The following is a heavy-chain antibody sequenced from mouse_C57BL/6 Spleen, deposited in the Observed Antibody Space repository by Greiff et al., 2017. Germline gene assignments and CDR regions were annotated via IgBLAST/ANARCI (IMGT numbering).Heavy chain of an antibody. CDR1: GYTFTSYW. Sequence: QVQLQQPGAELVKPGASVKLSCKASGYTFTSYWMHWVKQRPGQGLEWIGQIYPGDGATNYNGKFKGKATLTADKSSSTAYMQLSSLTSEDSAVYFCARGGAAWFAYWGQGTLVTVSA. J-gene: IGHJ3*01. D-gene: IGHD6-1*01. CDR3: ARGGAAWFAY. V-gene: IGHV1-80*01. CDR2: IYPGDGAT.